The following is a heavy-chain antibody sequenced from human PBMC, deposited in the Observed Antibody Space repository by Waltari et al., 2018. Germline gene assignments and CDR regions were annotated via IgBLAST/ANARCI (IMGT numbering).Heavy chain of an antibody. CDR2: ISSDGNKA. J-gene: IGHJ4*02. V-gene: IGHV3-30*01. CDR3: ARDWRYYTGPDY. D-gene: IGHD3-3*01. Sequence: QVQLVESGGGVVQPARSLRLSCAASEFPFITYAFHWVRQAPGKGLEWVAAISSDGNKAFYADSVKGRFTISRDNSKNTVYLQLNSLKPDDTAMYYCARDWRYYTGPDYWGQGTLVAVSS. CDR1: EFPFITYA.